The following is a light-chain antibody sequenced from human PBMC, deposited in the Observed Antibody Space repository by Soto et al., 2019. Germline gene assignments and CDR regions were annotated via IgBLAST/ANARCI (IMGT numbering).Light chain of an antibody. CDR2: KTS. J-gene: IGKJ1*01. Sequence: DIQMTQSPSTLSASVGDRVTINCRANQSISRWLAWYQQKPGKAPKLLIYKTSILENGVPSRFSGSGSGTEFTLTIRSLQPDDFATYYCQQYTTYPGTLGKGTTVDIK. CDR3: QQYTTYPGT. V-gene: IGKV1-5*03. CDR1: QSISRW.